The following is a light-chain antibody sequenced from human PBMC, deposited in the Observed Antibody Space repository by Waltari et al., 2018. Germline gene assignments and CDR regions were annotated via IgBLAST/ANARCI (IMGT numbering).Light chain of an antibody. V-gene: IGLV2-14*01. CDR2: DVR. CDR1: SSDIGAYDY. Sequence: QSGLTQPASVSGSPGQSITISCIGTSSDIGAYDYVSWYQQHPGKAPKLLIYDVRDRPSGGYHRFYSSKSGNAASLTISGLQAEDEATYYCSSPTTRSTQVFGSGTKVTV. CDR3: SSPTTRSTQV. J-gene: IGLJ1*01.